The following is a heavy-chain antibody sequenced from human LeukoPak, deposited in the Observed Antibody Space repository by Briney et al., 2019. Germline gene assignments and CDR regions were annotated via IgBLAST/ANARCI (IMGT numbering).Heavy chain of an antibody. CDR3: AKESGTRGSSWSAWDY. J-gene: IGHJ4*02. CDR2: ISWNSGSI. V-gene: IGHV3-9*01. CDR1: GFTFDDYA. Sequence: GGSLRLSCAASGFTFDDYAMHWVRQAPGKGLEWVSGISWNSGSIGYADSVKGRFTISRDNAKNSLYLQMNSLRAEDTALYYCAKESGTRGSSWSAWDYWGQGTLVTVSS. D-gene: IGHD6-13*01.